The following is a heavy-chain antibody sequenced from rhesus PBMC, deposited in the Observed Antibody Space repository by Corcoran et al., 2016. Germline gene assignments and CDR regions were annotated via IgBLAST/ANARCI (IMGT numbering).Heavy chain of an antibody. V-gene: IGHV3S42*01. Sequence: EVQLVESGGGLAKPGGSLRLSCAASGFTFSDYSMDWVRQTEGKGPEWIASSNPGGESTRYGDSVRGRFFISRDNSKNTIFLQMNTLRPDDTGVYYCNADNLGLWGQGVVVTVSS. CDR3: NADNLGL. CDR1: GFTFSDYS. CDR2: SNPGGEST. J-gene: IGHJ6*01. D-gene: IGHD6-19*01.